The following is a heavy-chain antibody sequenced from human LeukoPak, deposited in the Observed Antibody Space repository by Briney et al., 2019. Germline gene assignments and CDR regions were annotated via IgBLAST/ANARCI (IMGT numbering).Heavy chain of an antibody. V-gene: IGHV1-69*04. Sequence: SVKVSCKASGGTFSSYAISWVRQAPGQGLEWMGRIIPILGIANYAQKFQGRVTITADKSTSTAYMELSSLRSEDTAVYYRASSGPGYYYDSSGSFDYWGQGTLVTVSS. D-gene: IGHD3-22*01. J-gene: IGHJ4*02. CDR3: ASSGPGYYYDSSGSFDY. CDR1: GGTFSSYA. CDR2: IIPILGIA.